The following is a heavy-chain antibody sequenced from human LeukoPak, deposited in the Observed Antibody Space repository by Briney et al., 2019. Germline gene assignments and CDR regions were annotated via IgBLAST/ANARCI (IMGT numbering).Heavy chain of an antibody. Sequence: PSETLSLTCTVSGGSISNYYWSWIRQPPGKGLEWIGYISHSGSTNYSPSLKSRVTISLDTSKNQFSLKLSSVTAADTAVYYCARGTGTSYYYYGMDVWGQGTTVTVSS. CDR3: ARGTGTSYYYYGMDV. J-gene: IGHJ6*02. V-gene: IGHV4-59*12. CDR2: ISHSGST. CDR1: GGSISNYY. D-gene: IGHD4-17*01.